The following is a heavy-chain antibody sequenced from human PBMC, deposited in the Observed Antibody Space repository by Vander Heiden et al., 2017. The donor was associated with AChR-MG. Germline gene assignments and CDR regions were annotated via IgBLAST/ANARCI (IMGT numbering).Heavy chain of an antibody. CDR1: GGTFSSYA. Sequence: QVQLVQSGAEVKKPGSSVKVSCKASGGTFSSYAISWGRQAPGQGLEWMGGIIPIVGTANYAQKYQGRVKITADKSTSTAYMELSSLRSEDTAVYYCATEASVAGTYNYYYGMDVWGQGTTVTVSS. CDR3: ATEASVAGTYNYYYGMDV. D-gene: IGHD6-19*01. V-gene: IGHV1-69*06. CDR2: IIPIVGTA. J-gene: IGHJ6*02.